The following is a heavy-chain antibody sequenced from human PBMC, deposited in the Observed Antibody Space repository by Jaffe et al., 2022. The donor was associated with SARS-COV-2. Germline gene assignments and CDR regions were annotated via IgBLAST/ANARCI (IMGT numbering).Heavy chain of an antibody. D-gene: IGHD2-15*01. J-gene: IGHJ5*02. CDR3: SQTYWKSGGDR. V-gene: IGHV2-5*02. CDR1: GFSLNTRGMG. Sequence: QITLKESGPTLVKPTQTLTLTCTFSGFSLNTRGMGVGWIRQPPGKALECLAFIYWDDNKRYSPSLTRRLTITKDTSKNQVVLTMANMDPVDTATYYCSQTYWKSGGDRWGQGALVTVSS. CDR2: IYWDDNK.